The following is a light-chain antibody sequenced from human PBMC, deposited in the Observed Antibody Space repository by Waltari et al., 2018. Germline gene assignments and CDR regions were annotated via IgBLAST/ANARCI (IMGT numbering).Light chain of an antibody. CDR1: TLGAKY. CDR3: HVWDSSTVV. Sequence: SYELSQPPSVSVFPGQTASITCSGATLGAKYAYWYQHKAGQSPVLVIYQDKKRPSGIPERFSGSNSGDTATLTISGTQAMDEADYYCHVWDSSTVVFGGGTKLTVL. CDR2: QDK. J-gene: IGLJ3*02. V-gene: IGLV3-1*01.